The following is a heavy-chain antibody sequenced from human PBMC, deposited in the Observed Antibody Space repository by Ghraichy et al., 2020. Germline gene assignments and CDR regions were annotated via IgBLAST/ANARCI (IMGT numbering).Heavy chain of an antibody. V-gene: IGHV4-39*01. CDR2: IYYSGST. Sequence: SQTLSLTCTVSGGSISSSSYYWAWIRQPPGKGLEWIGSIYYSGSTYYNPSLKSRVTISVDTSKNQFSLKLSSMTAADTAVYYCARRPHHSHRLRFLGKSGMDVWGQGTTVTASS. CDR1: GGSISSSSYY. J-gene: IGHJ6*02. D-gene: IGHD3-3*01. CDR3: ARRPHHSHRLRFLGKSGMDV.